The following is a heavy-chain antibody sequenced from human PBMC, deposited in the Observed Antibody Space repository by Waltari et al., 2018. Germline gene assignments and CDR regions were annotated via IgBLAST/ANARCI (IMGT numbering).Heavy chain of an antibody. CDR2: IYRSGVT. V-gene: IGHV4-61*02. J-gene: IGHJ6*02. CDR1: GGSIRNLNSY. CDR3: AVSPDTATSRAAFHF. D-gene: IGHD5-18*01. Sequence: QVQLQESGPGLAKASQTLSLTCGVSGGSIRNLNSYWSWIRQPAGKGLEWIGRIYRSGVTDYNPSLRGRATMFLDMSKNQFSLTVDSLIAADTAVYYCAVSPDTATSRAAFHFWGPGTTVSVSS.